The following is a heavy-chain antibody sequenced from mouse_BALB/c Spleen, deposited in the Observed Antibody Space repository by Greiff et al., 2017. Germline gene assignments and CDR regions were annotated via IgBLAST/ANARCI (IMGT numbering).Heavy chain of an antibody. V-gene: IGHV5-12-1*01. Sequence: EVKLVESGGGLVKPGGSLKLSCAASGFAFSSYDMSWVRQTPEKRLEWVAYISSGGGSTYYPDTVKGRFTISRDNAKNTLYLQMSSLKSEDTAMYYCARQQPLYYVFAYWGQGTLVTVSA. CDR2: ISSGGGST. CDR1: GFAFSSYD. D-gene: IGHD2-1*01. J-gene: IGHJ3*01. CDR3: ARQQPLYYVFAY.